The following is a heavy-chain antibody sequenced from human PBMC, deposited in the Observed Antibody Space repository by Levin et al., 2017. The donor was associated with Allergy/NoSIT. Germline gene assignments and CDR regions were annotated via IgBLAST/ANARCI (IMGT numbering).Heavy chain of an antibody. Sequence: ASVKVSCKSSGYTFISYDINWVRQANGQGLEWMGWINPNSGNTGYAQKFQGRVTMTRDTSIRTVYMELSSLRSDDTAVYYCARALRVARSSSLYYYMDVWGEGTTVAVYS. V-gene: IGHV1-8*01. J-gene: IGHJ6*03. CDR2: INPNSGNT. CDR3: ARALRVARSSSLYYYMDV. D-gene: IGHD2-15*01. CDR1: GYTFISYD.